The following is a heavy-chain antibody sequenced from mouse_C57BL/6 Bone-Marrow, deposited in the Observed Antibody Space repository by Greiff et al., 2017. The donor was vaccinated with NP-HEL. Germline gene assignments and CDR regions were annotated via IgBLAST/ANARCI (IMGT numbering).Heavy chain of an antibody. D-gene: IGHD2-3*01. Sequence: QVHVKQPGAELVKPGASVKMSCKASGYTFTSYWITWVKQRPGQGLEWIGDIYPGSGSTNYNEKFKSKATLTVDTSSSTAYMQLSSLTSEDSAVYYCARRDGYSVFYYAMDYWGQGTSVTVSS. CDR3: ARRDGYSVFYYAMDY. CDR2: IYPGSGST. V-gene: IGHV1-55*01. J-gene: IGHJ4*01. CDR1: GYTFTSYW.